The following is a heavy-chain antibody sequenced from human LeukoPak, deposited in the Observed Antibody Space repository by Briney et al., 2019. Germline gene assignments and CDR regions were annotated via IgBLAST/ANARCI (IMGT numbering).Heavy chain of an antibody. CDR3: AKGQGYNYGDSIGY. J-gene: IGHJ4*02. CDR2: INGGAGSS. Sequence: GGSLRLSCAASGFTFNNYAMTWVRQAPGKGLEWVSLINGGAGSSYYADSVKGRFTVSRDNSKNTLYLQMNSLGDDDTAIYYCAKGQGYNYGDSIGYWGQGTLVTVSS. V-gene: IGHV3-23*01. CDR1: GFTFNNYA. D-gene: IGHD5-18*01.